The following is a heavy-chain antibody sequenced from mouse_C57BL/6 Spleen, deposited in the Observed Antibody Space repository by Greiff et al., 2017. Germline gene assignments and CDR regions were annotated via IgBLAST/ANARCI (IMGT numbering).Heavy chain of an antibody. V-gene: IGHV1-78*01. CDR1: GYTFTDHT. CDR2: IYPRDGST. CDR3: ARPYYYGSSYWSFDV. J-gene: IGHJ1*03. D-gene: IGHD1-1*01. Sequence: QVQLQQSDAELVKPGASVKISCKVSGYTFTDHTIHWMKQRPEQGLEWIGYIYPRDGSTKYNEKFKGKATLTADKSSSTAYMQLNSLTSEDSAGYFCARPYYYGSSYWSFDVWGTGTTVTVSS.